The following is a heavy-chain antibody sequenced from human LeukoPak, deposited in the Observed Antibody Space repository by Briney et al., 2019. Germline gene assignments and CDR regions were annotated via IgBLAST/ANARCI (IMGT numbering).Heavy chain of an antibody. V-gene: IGHV4-38-2*02. CDR2: IYHSGST. Sequence: SETLSLTCTVSGYSISSGYHWGWIRQPPGKGLEWIGSIYHSGSTYYNPSLKSRVTISVDTSKNQFSLKLSSVTAADTAVYYCARVVQSTDSSGFYLPEYFQHWARAPWSPSPQ. CDR1: GYSISSGYH. J-gene: IGHJ1*01. CDR3: ARVVQSTDSSGFYLPEYFQH. D-gene: IGHD3-22*01.